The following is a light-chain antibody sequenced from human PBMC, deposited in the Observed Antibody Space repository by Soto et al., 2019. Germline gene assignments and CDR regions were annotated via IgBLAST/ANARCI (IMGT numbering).Light chain of an antibody. CDR2: GAS. CDR1: QSVSSSS. CDR3: HQYGSSPHT. V-gene: IGKV3-20*01. Sequence: EIELTQSTGTLSLSPGERATLSCRASQSVSSSSLAWYQQKPGQAPRLLIYGASSRATGIPDRFGGSGSGTDFTLTIRRLESEDFAGYFCHQYGSSPHTFGPVTKLE. J-gene: IGKJ1*01.